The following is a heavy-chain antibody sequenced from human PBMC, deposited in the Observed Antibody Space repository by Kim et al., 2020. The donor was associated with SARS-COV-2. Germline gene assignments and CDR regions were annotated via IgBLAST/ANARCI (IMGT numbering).Heavy chain of an antibody. CDR2: INTNTGNP. V-gene: IGHV7-4-1*02. J-gene: IGHJ5*02. Sequence: ASVKVSCKASGYPFTTYTINWVRQAPGQGLEWMGWINTNTGNPTYAQGFTGRFVFSLDTSVSTAYLQISSLKPEDTAVYYCARLFGSYNTGGNWFDPWGQGTLVAVSS. D-gene: IGHD3-9*01. CDR1: GYPFTTYT. CDR3: ARLFGSYNTGGNWFDP.